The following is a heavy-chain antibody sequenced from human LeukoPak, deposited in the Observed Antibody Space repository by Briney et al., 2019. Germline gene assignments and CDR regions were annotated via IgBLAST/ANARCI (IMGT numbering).Heavy chain of an antibody. D-gene: IGHD2-8*01. Sequence: ASVKVSCKASGYTFTSHGISRLRQAPGQGLEWMGWISAYNGNTNYAQKLQGRVTMTTDTSTSTAYMELRSLRSDDTAVYYCARGLRSMLNWFDPWGQGTLVSVSS. V-gene: IGHV1-18*01. CDR3: ARGLRSMLNWFDP. J-gene: IGHJ5*02. CDR1: GYTFTSHG. CDR2: ISAYNGNT.